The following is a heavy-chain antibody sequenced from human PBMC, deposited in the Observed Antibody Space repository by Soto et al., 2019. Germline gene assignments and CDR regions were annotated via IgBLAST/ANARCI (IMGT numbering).Heavy chain of an antibody. CDR3: ARGKWLDNY. CDR1: GGTFSDFQ. J-gene: IGHJ4*02. Sequence: QVQLQQWGARLLKPSETLSLTCAVYGGTFSDFQWSWIRQPPGKGLEWIGEINHSGSTSYNPSLKSRLTIAVDTAKNQFSLKLSSVTAADTAVYYCARGKWLDNYWGQGTRVTVSS. CDR2: INHSGST. V-gene: IGHV4-34*01. D-gene: IGHD6-19*01.